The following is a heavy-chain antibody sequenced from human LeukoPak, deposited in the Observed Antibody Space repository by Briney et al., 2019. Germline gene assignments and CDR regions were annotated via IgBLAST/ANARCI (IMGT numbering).Heavy chain of an antibody. CDR3: ARGKYYGSWSYYNVGD. D-gene: IGHD3-10*01. V-gene: IGHV1-2*02. CDR2: INPNSGGT. J-gene: IGHJ4*02. Sequence: EASVKVSCKASGYTFTDYYIHWVRQAPGQGLEWMGWINPNSGGTNYAQKFQGRVTMTRDTSISTAYMELRRLRSDDTAVYYCARGKYYGSWSYYNVGDWGQGTLVTVPS. CDR1: GYTFTDYY.